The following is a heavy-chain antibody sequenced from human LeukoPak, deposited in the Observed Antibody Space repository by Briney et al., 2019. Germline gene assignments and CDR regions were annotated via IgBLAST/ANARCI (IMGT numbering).Heavy chain of an antibody. Sequence: GGSLRLSCAASGFTFSSYAMHWVRQAPGKGLEWVAVISYDGSNKYYADSVKGRFTISRDNSKNTLYLQMNSLRAEGTAVYYCARGLVARPPNYYYYGMDVWGQGTTVTVSS. CDR2: ISYDGSNK. J-gene: IGHJ6*02. CDR1: GFTFSSYA. V-gene: IGHV3-30-3*01. D-gene: IGHD2-15*01. CDR3: ARGLVARPPNYYYYGMDV.